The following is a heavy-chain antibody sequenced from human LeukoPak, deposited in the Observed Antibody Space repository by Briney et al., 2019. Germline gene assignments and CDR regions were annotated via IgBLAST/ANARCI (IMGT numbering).Heavy chain of an antibody. Sequence: SETLSLTCTVSGGSIRSSYYYWGWIRQPPGKGLEWIGSIYDSGSTNYNPSLKSRVTISVDTSKNQFSLKLSSVTAADTAVYYCARSYYYDSSAYWGQGTLVTVSS. CDR3: ARSYYYDSSAY. J-gene: IGHJ4*02. CDR2: IYDSGST. D-gene: IGHD3-22*01. CDR1: GGSIRSSYYY. V-gene: IGHV4-39*07.